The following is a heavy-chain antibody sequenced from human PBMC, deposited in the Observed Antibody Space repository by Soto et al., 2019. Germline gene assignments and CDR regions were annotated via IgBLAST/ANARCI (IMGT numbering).Heavy chain of an antibody. CDR2: IWYDGSNK. J-gene: IGHJ6*02. CDR3: AFGEESRYYYYGMDV. Sequence: GGSLRLSCAASGFTFSSYGMHWVRQAPGKGLEWVAVIWYDGSNKYYADSVKGRFTISRDNAKNSLYLQMNSLRAEDTAVYYCAFGEESRYYYYGMDVWGQGTTVTVSS. CDR1: GFTFSSYG. V-gene: IGHV3-33*01. D-gene: IGHD3-10*01.